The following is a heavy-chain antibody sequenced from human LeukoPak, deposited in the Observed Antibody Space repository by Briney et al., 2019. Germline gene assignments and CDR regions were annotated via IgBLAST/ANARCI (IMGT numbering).Heavy chain of an antibody. Sequence: KPSETLSLTCTVSGGSISSSNYYWGWIRQPPGKGLEWIGSIYYSGSTYYNPSLKSRVTISVDTSKNQFSLKLSSVTAADTAVYYCASLLYSSSGYDYWGQGTLVTVSS. CDR3: ASLLYSSSGYDY. J-gene: IGHJ4*02. CDR1: GGSISSSNYY. CDR2: IYYSGST. D-gene: IGHD6-6*01. V-gene: IGHV4-39*01.